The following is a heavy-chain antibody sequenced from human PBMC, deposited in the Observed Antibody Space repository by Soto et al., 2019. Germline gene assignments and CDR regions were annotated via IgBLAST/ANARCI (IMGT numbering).Heavy chain of an antibody. D-gene: IGHD3-22*01. CDR3: ASFSRMADGYY. V-gene: IGHV3-48*01. J-gene: IGHJ4*02. Sequence: EVHLVESGGGWVQPGGSLRLSCAASGFIFSGYAINWVRQAPGKGLEWVSYISGSGTTIYYATSVKGRFTISRDYAKSSLYLQMISLRTEDTAMYYCASFSRMADGYYWGQGTLVTVSS. CDR1: GFIFSGYA. CDR2: ISGSGTTI.